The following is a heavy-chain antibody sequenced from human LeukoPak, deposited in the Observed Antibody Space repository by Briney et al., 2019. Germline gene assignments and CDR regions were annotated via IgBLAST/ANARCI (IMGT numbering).Heavy chain of an antibody. CDR3: ATGEKSMIRGLNPVFFYHYMDV. V-gene: IGHV3-7*03. D-gene: IGHD3-10*01. J-gene: IGHJ6*03. CDR2: IKQDGSEK. Sequence: AGGSLRLSCAASGFTFSSYWMSWVRQAPGKGLEWVANIKQDGSEKYYVDSVKGRFTISRDNAKNSLYLQMNSLRSEDTAIYFCATGEKSMIRGLNPVFFYHYMDVWGQGTTVTVSS. CDR1: GFTFSSYW.